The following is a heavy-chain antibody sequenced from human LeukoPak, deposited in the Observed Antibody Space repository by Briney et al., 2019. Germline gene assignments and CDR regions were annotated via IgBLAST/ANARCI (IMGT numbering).Heavy chain of an antibody. CDR3: AKKVGLVSAPLYYFDV. V-gene: IGHV3-23*01. CDR2: ISGPAGSW. Sequence: GGSLRFSCAASGFTFSSYAMSWVRQAPGKGLEWVSAISGPAGSWDYADSVKGRFTISRDNSKNTLFLQMNSLRADDTAIYYCAKKVGLVSAPLYYFDVWGQGTLVTVSS. CDR1: GFTFSSYA. J-gene: IGHJ4*02. D-gene: IGHD5/OR15-5a*01.